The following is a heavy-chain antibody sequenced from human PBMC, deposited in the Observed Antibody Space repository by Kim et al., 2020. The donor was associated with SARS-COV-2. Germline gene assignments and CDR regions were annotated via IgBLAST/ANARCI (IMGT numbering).Heavy chain of an antibody. CDR1: GGSVSSDYC. CDR3: ARDTSGYTEFYY. J-gene: IGHJ4*02. Sequence: SETLSLTCAVAGGSVSSDYCWTWIRQPPGKGLEWIGEICPSGAPNYNPSLKSRVTMSVDTSRNEFSLNLRSVTDAATAVYFCARDTSGYTEFYYWGPGT. D-gene: IGHD5-12*01. CDR2: ICPSGAP. V-gene: IGHV4-4*02.